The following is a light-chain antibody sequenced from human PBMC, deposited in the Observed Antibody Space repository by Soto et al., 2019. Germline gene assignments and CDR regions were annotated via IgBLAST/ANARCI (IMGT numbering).Light chain of an antibody. J-gene: IGKJ3*01. CDR2: AAS. V-gene: IGKV3-20*01. CDR3: HQYASAPFS. Sequence: EIVLTQSPGTLSLSPGDRATLSCRASHSINTSFLAWFQQKPGQAPRLLIYAASTRATGIPDRFSGSASETDFTLTINRLEPEDSAVYYCHQYASAPFSLGPGTKVDIK. CDR1: HSINTSF.